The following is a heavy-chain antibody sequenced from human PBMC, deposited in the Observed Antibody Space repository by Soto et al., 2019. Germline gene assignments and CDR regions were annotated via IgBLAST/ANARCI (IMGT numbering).Heavy chain of an antibody. J-gene: IGHJ4*02. CDR2: IYSGGTT. V-gene: IGHV3-53*01. CDR3: ASPIVDY. Sequence: EVQLVESGGGLIQPGGSLRLSCAASGFTVSSNYMSWFRQAPGKGLEWVSVIYSGGTTYYADSVKGRFTISRDNSKNTLYLQVNSLRAEDTAVSYCASPIVDYWGQGTLVTVSS. CDR1: GFTVSSNY.